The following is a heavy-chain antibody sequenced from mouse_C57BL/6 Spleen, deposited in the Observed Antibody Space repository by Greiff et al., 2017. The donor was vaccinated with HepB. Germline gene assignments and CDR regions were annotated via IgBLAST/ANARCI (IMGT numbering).Heavy chain of an antibody. CDR2: INYDGSST. D-gene: IGHD4-1*01. CDR3: ARVNWDEGFFAY. CDR1: GFTFSDYY. J-gene: IGHJ3*01. V-gene: IGHV5-16*01. Sequence: EVKLVESEGGLVQPGSSMKLSCTASGFTFSDYYMAWVRQVPEKGLEWVANINYDGSSTYYLDSLKSRFIISRDNAKNILYLQMSSLKSEDTATYYCARVNWDEGFFAYWGQGTLVTVSA.